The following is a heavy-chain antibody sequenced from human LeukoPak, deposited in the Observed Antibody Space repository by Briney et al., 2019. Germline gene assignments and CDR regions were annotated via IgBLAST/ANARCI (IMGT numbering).Heavy chain of an antibody. D-gene: IGHD2-15*01. V-gene: IGHV4-31*03. Sequence: SETLSLTCSVSGDSINVIVNYWSWIRHYPGRGPEWIGYIYKGKSTSYTPSLKNRVTISVDTSKKQFSLILESVTAADTAVYYCARVVVPAAIVYWGQGIPVTVSS. CDR2: IYKGKST. J-gene: IGHJ4*02. CDR3: ARVVVPAAIVY. CDR1: GDSINVIVNY.